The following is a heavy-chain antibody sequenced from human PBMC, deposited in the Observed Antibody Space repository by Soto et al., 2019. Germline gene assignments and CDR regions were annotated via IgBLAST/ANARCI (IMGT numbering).Heavy chain of an antibody. CDR1: GFTFPRYW. D-gene: IGHD2-2*01. V-gene: IGHV5-51*01. Sequence: PGESLKISCKPSGFTFPRYWIPWVRQMPGKALEWMGIIYPGDSVPSYSPSFQGQVTISADKSINTAYLQWSSLKASDTAMYYCAKHEGYCSSTTCSNFDYWGQGTLVTVSS. CDR2: IYPGDSVP. CDR3: AKHEGYCSSTTCSNFDY. J-gene: IGHJ4*02.